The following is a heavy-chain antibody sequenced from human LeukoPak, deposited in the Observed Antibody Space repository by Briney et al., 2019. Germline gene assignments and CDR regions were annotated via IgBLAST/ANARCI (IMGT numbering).Heavy chain of an antibody. CDR2: IYSGGST. CDR1: GFTFSSNY. D-gene: IGHD3-22*01. Sequence: PGGSLRLSCAASGFTFSSNYMSWVRQAPGKGLEWVSVIYSGGSTYYADSVKGRFTISRDNSKNTLYLQMNSLRAEDTAVYYCARVRDYYDSSGPALGFDYWGQGTLVTVSS. V-gene: IGHV3-66*01. CDR3: ARVRDYYDSSGPALGFDY. J-gene: IGHJ4*02.